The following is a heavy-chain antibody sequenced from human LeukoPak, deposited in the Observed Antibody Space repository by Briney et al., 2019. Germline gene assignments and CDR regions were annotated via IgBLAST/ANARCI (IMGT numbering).Heavy chain of an antibody. CDR3: AKGTGINHFHWFVP. Sequence: GGSLILSCAASGFTFSSYAMNWVRQAPGKGLEWVSGISGSGGSTYYADSVKGRFTISRDNCKNTLSLQMNSLRADDTALYYCAKGTGINHFHWFVPWGQGTLVTVSS. J-gene: IGHJ5*02. D-gene: IGHD3/OR15-3a*01. CDR1: GFTFSSYA. CDR2: ISGSGGST. V-gene: IGHV3-23*01.